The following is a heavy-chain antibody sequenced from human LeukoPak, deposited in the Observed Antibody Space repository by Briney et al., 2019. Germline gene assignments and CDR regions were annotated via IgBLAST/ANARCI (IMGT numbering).Heavy chain of an antibody. D-gene: IGHD1-26*01. CDR3: ARVRSGSHWRGKYYYYHYMDV. V-gene: IGHV3-9*01. CDR1: GFTFDDYA. J-gene: IGHJ6*03. Sequence: GGSLRLSCAASGFTFDDYAMHWVRQAPGKGLEWVSGVTWNSGSVDYGESVRGRLTMSRDNAKNSLYLQMNSLRAEDTAVYYCARVRSGSHWRGKYYYYHYMDVWGKGTTVTVSS. CDR2: VTWNSGSV.